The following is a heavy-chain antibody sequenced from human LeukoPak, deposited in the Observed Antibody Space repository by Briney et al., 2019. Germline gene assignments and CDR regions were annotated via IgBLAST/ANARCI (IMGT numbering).Heavy chain of an antibody. Sequence: SVKVSCKASGGTFSSYAISWVRQAPGQGLEWMGGIIPIFGTANYAQKFQGRVTITTDESTSTAYMELSSLRSEDTAVYYCARVVYDSSGYYYYYYYMDVWGKGTTVTVSS. V-gene: IGHV1-69*05. CDR3: ARVVYDSSGYYYYYYYMDV. D-gene: IGHD3-22*01. J-gene: IGHJ6*03. CDR2: IIPIFGTA. CDR1: GGTFSSYA.